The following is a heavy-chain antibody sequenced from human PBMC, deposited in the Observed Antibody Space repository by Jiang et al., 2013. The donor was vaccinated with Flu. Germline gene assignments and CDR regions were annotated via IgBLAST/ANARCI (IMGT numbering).Heavy chain of an antibody. D-gene: IGHD3-3*01. CDR1: GFTFSSYA. Sequence: GRSLRLSCAASGFTFSSYAMHWVRQAPGKGLEWVAVISYDGSNKYYADSVKGRFTISRDNSKNTLYLQMNSLRAEDTAVYYCARDRSGTYYDFWSGYYRFRVSFDYWGQGTLVTVSS. V-gene: IGHV3-30*01. CDR3: ARDRSGTYYDFWSGYYRFRVSFDY. CDR2: ISYDGSNK. J-gene: IGHJ4*02.